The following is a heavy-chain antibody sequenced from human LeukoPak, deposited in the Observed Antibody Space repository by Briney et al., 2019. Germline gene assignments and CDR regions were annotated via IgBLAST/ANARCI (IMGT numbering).Heavy chain of an antibody. J-gene: IGHJ4*02. CDR2: INPNSGGT. V-gene: IGHV1-2*02. D-gene: IGHD3-22*01. CDR1: GYTFTGYY. CDR3: ARAIPAAKKYYYDSSGYYDDY. Sequence: ASVKVSCKASGYTFTGYYMHWVRQAPGQGLEWMGWINPNSGGTNYAQKFQGRVTMTRDTSISTAYMELSRLRSDDTAVYYCARAIPAAKKYYYDSSGYYDDYWGQGTLVTVSS.